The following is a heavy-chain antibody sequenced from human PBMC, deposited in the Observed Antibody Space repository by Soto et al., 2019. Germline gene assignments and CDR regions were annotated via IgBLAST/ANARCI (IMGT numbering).Heavy chain of an antibody. J-gene: IGHJ3*02. CDR3: ATTTVTTWLDALDI. CDR2: IYYNGRT. V-gene: IGHV4-39*01. CDR1: GGSITSSSYY. Sequence: QLQLQESGPGLVQPSETLSLTCSVSGGSITSSSYYWGWIRQSPGKGLEWIGSIYYNGRTYYNPSLKSRVTISADTSRNQFSLRLNSVTAADTAVYHCATTTVTTWLDALDIWGQGTVVTVSS. D-gene: IGHD4-17*01.